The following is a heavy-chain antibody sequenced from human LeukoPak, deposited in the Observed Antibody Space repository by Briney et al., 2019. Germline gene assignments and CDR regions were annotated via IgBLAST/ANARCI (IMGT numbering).Heavy chain of an antibody. Sequence: ASVRVSCKASGYTFTGYYVHWVRQAPGQGLEWMGRINPDSGDTEYAQKFQGRVTLTRETSITTAYMDLSSLRYDDTAIYFCARDQGSLSVSWYTGYWGQGTLVTVSS. CDR2: INPDSGDT. V-gene: IGHV1-2*06. D-gene: IGHD6-13*01. J-gene: IGHJ4*02. CDR1: GYTFTGYY. CDR3: ARDQGSLSVSWYTGY.